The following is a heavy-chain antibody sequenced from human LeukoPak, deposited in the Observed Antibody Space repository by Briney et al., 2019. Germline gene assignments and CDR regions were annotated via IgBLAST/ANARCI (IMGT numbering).Heavy chain of an antibody. CDR3: AKVPTTVTFYYYYYGMDV. Sequence: PGGSLRLSCAASGFTFRSYGMHWVRQAPGKGLEWVAFIRYDGSNKYYADSVKGRFTISRDNSKNTLYLQMNSLRAEDTAVYYCAKVPTTVTFYYYYYGMDVWGQGTTVTVSS. CDR2: IRYDGSNK. D-gene: IGHD4-17*01. CDR1: GFTFRSYG. V-gene: IGHV3-30*02. J-gene: IGHJ6*02.